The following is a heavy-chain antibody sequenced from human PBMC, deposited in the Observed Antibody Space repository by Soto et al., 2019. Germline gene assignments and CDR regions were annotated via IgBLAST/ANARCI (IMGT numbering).Heavy chain of an antibody. CDR2: ISRSAGST. D-gene: IGHD3-10*01. CDR3: AKYDYYGSGLD. J-gene: IGHJ4*02. V-gene: IGHV3-23*01. CDR1: GFSFSSYA. Sequence: EVQLLESGGGLVQPGGSLRLSCAASGFSFSSYAMSWVRQAPGKGLEWVSGISRSAGSTYYAGSVKGRFTISRDNSKNTLYLQMSRLRAEDTATYYCAKYDYYGSGLDWGQGTLVTVSS.